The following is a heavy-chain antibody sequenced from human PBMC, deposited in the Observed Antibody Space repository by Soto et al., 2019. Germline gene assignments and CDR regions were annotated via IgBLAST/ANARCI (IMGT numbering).Heavy chain of an antibody. CDR2: ILPKTVAEPA. V-gene: IGHV3-15*01. CDR3: AWSNFNWFAT. Sequence: DVQVVESGGGLVKPGGSLRLSCVASGFSFNNPFSYAWMAWVRQAPGKGLEWVGRILPKTVAEPADYAAPVKGRFTISRDDSKATVYLQINSLRIEDTGVYYCAWSNFNWFATWGQGTLVTVSS. D-gene: IGHD3-10*01. J-gene: IGHJ5*02. CDR1: GFSFNNPFSYAW.